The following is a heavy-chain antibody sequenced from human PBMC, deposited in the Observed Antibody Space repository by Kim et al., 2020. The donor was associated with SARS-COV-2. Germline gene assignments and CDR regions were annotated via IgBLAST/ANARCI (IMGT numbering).Heavy chain of an antibody. CDR3: ARGTWGGGGWGYGSGQYNRFDP. Sequence: ASVKVSCKPSGYTFTSSHIQWVRQAPGQGLEWMGIINPSGGSTTYAQKLQGRVSMTRDTSTGTVYMELSSLRSEDTALYYCARGTWGGGGWGYGSGQYNRFDPWGQGTLVPVSS. CDR1: GYTFTSSH. D-gene: IGHD3-10*01. CDR2: INPSGGST. V-gene: IGHV1-46*03. J-gene: IGHJ5*02.